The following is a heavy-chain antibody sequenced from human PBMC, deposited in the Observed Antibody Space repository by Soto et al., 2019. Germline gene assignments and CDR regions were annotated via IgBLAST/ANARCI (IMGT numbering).Heavy chain of an antibody. V-gene: IGHV3-48*03. CDR1: GFTFSSSE. CDR2: ISDSGGTV. CDR3: ARDLLHYDFWSGYSAYFYYGMDV. J-gene: IGHJ6*02. Sequence: QHGGSLRIACAASGFTFSSSEMNWVRQAPGQGLEWVSYISDSGGTVYYADSVKGRFTVSRDNAQNSVYLQMNSLRTEDTAVYYCARDLLHYDFWSGYSAYFYYGMDVWGPGTTGTVYS. D-gene: IGHD3-3*01.